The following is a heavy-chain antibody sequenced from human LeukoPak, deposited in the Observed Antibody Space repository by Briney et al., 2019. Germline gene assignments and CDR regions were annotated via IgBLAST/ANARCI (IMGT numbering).Heavy chain of an antibody. D-gene: IGHD3-22*01. CDR1: GYTLTELS. CDR2: FYPEQGET. V-gene: IGHV1-24*01. Sequence: EASVKVSCKVSGYTLTELSMHWVRQAPGKGLEGMGGFYPEQGETVYAQTFQGRLTMTEDTSPHTAYMEPSSLRSDDTAVYDCARDGPYGSGYSFSGWFDPWGQGTLVTVSS. J-gene: IGHJ5*02. CDR3: ARDGPYGSGYSFSGWFDP.